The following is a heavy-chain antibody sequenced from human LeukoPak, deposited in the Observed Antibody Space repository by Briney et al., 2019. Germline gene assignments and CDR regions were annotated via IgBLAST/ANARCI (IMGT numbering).Heavy chain of an antibody. D-gene: IGHD3-10*01. Sequence: GGPLQISCKASGSRFTSYWIGWVRQMPGKGLEWMGIIYPGDSDTRYSPSFQGQVTITADKSISTAYLQWSSLKASDTAMYYCARHGGAGWFGELAHYYYYYGMDVWGQGTTVTVSS. CDR3: ARHGGAGWFGELAHYYYYYGMDV. V-gene: IGHV5-51*01. J-gene: IGHJ6*02. CDR2: IYPGDSDT. CDR1: GSRFTSYW.